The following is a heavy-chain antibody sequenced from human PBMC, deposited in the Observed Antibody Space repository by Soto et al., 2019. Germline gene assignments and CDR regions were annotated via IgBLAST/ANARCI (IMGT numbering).Heavy chain of an antibody. V-gene: IGHV3-33*01. CDR1: GFTFSSYG. J-gene: IGHJ5*02. Sequence: ESGGGVVQPGRSLRLSCAASGFTFSSYGMHWVRQAPGKGLEWVAVIWYDGSNKYYADSVKGRFTISRDNSKNTLYLQMNSLRAEDTAVYYCARDALNIVVVPAAINWFDPWGQGTLVTVSS. D-gene: IGHD2-2*01. CDR2: IWYDGSNK. CDR3: ARDALNIVVVPAAINWFDP.